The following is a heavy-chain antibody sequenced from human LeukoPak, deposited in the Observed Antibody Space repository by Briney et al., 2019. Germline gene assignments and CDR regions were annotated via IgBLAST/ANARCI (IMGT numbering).Heavy chain of an antibody. CDR1: GGSISSYY. CDR2: IFYSGTT. Sequence: SETLSLTSTVSGGSISSYYWSWIRQPPGKGLGYIGFIFYSGTTNYNPSLKSRVTISLDTSKNQFSLRLTSVTAADTAVYYCARREGRGSPRGSLDFWGQGALVTVSS. J-gene: IGHJ4*02. D-gene: IGHD3-10*01. CDR3: ARREGRGSPRGSLDF. V-gene: IGHV4-59*01.